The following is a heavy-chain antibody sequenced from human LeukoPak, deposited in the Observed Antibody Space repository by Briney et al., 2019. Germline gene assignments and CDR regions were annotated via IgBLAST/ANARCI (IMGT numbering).Heavy chain of an antibody. V-gene: IGHV1-69*13. D-gene: IGHD2-15*01. CDR3: ARDQSSPLTPYYYYGMDV. J-gene: IGHJ6*02. CDR1: GYTFTCYD. Sequence: GASVKVSCKASGYTFTCYDINWVRQATGQGLEWMGGIIPIFGTANYAQKFQGRVTITADESTSTAYMELSSLRSEDTAVYYCARDQSSPLTPYYYYGMDVWGQGTTVTVSS. CDR2: IIPIFGTA.